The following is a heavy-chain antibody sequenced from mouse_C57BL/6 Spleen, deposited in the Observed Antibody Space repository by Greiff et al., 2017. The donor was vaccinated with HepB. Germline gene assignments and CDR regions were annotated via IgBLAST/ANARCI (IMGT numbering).Heavy chain of an antibody. J-gene: IGHJ3*01. Sequence: EVQGVESGGGLVKPGGSLKLSCAASGFTFSDYGMHWVRQAPEKGLEWVAYISSGSSTIYYADTLKGRFTISRDNAKNTLFLQMTSLRSEDTAMYYCARPGDSNYAFAYWGQGTLVTVSA. CDR2: ISSGSSTI. CDR3: ARPGDSNYAFAY. V-gene: IGHV5-17*01. CDR1: GFTFSDYG. D-gene: IGHD2-5*01.